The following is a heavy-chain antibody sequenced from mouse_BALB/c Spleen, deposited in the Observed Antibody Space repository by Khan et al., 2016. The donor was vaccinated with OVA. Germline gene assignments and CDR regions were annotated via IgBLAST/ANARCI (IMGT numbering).Heavy chain of an antibody. Sequence: EVKLLESGPGLLKPSQSLSLTCTVTGYSFTSDYAWNWIRKFPGNQLEWMAYISYSGSTPYSPSLRSRISITRDTSKNQLFLQLHSVTTVATATDYCASWRLSLRYPDYFDYWGQGTPLTVSS. D-gene: IGHD1-1*01. CDR2: ISYSGST. J-gene: IGHJ2*01. CDR1: GYSFTSDYA. V-gene: IGHV3-2*02. CDR3: ASWRLSLRYPDYFDY.